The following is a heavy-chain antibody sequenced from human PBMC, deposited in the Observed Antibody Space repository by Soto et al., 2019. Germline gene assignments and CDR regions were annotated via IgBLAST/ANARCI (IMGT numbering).Heavy chain of an antibody. CDR1: GGSISSGDYY. V-gene: IGHV4-30-4*01. CDR3: AGYCSGGSCYTPWGC. D-gene: IGHD2-15*01. J-gene: IGHJ4*02. Sequence: QVQLQESGPGLVKPSQTLSLTCTVSGGSISSGDYYWSWIRQPPGKGLEWIGYIYYSGSTYYNPSLKSRVTTSVDTSKNQFSLKLSSVTAADTAVYYCAGYCSGGSCYTPWGCWGQGTLVTVSS. CDR2: IYYSGST.